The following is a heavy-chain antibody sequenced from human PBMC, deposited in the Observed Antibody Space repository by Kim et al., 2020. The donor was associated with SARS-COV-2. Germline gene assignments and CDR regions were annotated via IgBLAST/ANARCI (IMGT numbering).Heavy chain of an antibody. Sequence: GESLKISCWDSGNSPTNYWIAWVRQIPGKGLEWMGVIYLGDSDTRYSPSFQGQVTISADKSISTAYLQWSSLRASDSAMYYCAKVRSGRGMGWFDPWGQGTLVTVS. V-gene: IGHV5-51*01. CDR2: IYLGDSDT. CDR3: AKVRSGRGMGWFDP. J-gene: IGHJ5*02. CDR1: GNSPTNYW. D-gene: IGHD1-1*01.